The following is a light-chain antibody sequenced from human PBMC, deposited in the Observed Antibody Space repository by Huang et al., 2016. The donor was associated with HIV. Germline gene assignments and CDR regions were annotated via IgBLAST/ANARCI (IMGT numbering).Light chain of an antibody. V-gene: IGKV3-15*01. CDR2: ETF. Sequence: RVLTQSPGTLSVSPGERATLSCRTSQGIGNSLAWYQLKPGQAPRLLIYETFIRASVIPARFSGGGSEIDFTLTISGLQSEDSAVYYCQQYHEWPRTFGQGTKVEIK. J-gene: IGKJ2*01. CDR3: QQYHEWPRT. CDR1: QGIGNS.